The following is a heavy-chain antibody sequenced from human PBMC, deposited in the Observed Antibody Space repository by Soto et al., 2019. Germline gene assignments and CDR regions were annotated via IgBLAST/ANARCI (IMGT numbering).Heavy chain of an antibody. CDR2: IDIGGNT. J-gene: IGHJ4*02. V-gene: IGHV3-66*01. D-gene: IGHD2-2*01. Sequence: EVQVVESGGGLVQPGGSLRLSCAASGFSVTNNYMNWVRQAPGKGLEWVSIIDIGGNTYYADPVKDRFTISRDNSRNTLYLHMDSLRAEDTAVYYCARGRGSTGYLGREHYFDYWGQGTLVTVSP. CDR3: ARGRGSTGYLGREHYFDY. CDR1: GFSVTNNY.